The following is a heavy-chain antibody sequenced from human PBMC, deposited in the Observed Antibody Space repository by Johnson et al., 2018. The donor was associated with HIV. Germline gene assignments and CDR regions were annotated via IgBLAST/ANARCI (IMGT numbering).Heavy chain of an antibody. V-gene: IGHV3-30*03. J-gene: IGHJ3*02. CDR2: ISYDESNK. D-gene: IGHD6-19*01. CDR1: GFTFSSHG. Sequence: QVQLVESGGGVVQPGRSLRLSCAASGFTFSSHGMHWVRQAPGKGLEWVALISYDESNKYYADSVKGRFTVSRDNSKNTLYLQMNSLRPEDTAVYYCVQGVPNPAGAFDIWGRGTMVTVSS. CDR3: VQGVPNPAGAFDI.